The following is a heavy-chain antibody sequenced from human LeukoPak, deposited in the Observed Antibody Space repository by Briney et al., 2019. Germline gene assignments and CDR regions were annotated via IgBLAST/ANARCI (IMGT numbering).Heavy chain of an antibody. J-gene: IGHJ4*02. CDR1: GFTFSSHG. Sequence: GGSLRLSCAASGFTFSSHGMSWVRQAPGKGLEWVSAISGSGGNTYYADSVKGRFTISRDNSKNTLYLQMNSLRAEDTAVYYCAKERHYYGSARDYWGQGTLVTVSS. CDR2: ISGSGGNT. D-gene: IGHD3-10*01. CDR3: AKERHYYGSARDY. V-gene: IGHV3-23*01.